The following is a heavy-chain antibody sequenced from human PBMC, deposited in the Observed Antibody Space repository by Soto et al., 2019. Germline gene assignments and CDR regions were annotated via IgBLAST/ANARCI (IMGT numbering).Heavy chain of an antibody. Sequence: PSETLSLTCAVSGGSISPSNCWSWVRQPPGKGLEWIGEVYRTGSTNYNPSLESRLTISVDKSKNQFSLKLTSVTAADTAVYYCARARATIAAAAIFDCWGQGTLVTVSS. CDR2: VYRTGST. CDR1: GGSISPSNC. J-gene: IGHJ4*02. V-gene: IGHV4-4*02. D-gene: IGHD6-13*01. CDR3: ARARATIAAAAIFDC.